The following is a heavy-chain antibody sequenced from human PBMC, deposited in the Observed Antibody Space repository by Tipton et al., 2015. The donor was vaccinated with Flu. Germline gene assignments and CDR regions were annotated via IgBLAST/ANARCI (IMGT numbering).Heavy chain of an antibody. CDR3: ARDHPPSITVLGEITDYFGMAV. J-gene: IGHJ6*02. Sequence: GSLRLSCAVSGFTFSRYGMSWVRQAPGKGLEWVSGFDAAGGNTYFADSVKGRFTISRDNFKNTLYLQMNSLRADDTAVYYCARDHPPSITVLGEITDYFGMAVRGQGTTVTVSS. V-gene: IGHV3-23*01. CDR2: FDAAGGNT. D-gene: IGHD3-3*01. CDR1: GFTFSRYG.